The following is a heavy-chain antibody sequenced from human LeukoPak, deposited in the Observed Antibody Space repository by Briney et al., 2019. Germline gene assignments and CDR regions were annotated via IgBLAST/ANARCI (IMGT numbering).Heavy chain of an antibody. J-gene: IGHJ6*02. V-gene: IGHV1-69*01. CDR2: IIPIFGTA. Sequence: GVSVKVSCKASGGTFSSYAISWVRQAPGQGLEWMGGIIPIFGTANYAQKFQGRVTITADESTSTAYMELSSLRSEDTAVYYCARAYSPPYYYYGMDVWGQGTTVTVSS. CDR3: ARAYSPPYYYYGMDV. D-gene: IGHD4-11*01. CDR1: GGTFSSYA.